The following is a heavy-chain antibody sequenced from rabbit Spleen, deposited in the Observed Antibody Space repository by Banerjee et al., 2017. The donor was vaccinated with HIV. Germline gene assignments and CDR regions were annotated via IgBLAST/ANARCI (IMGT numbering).Heavy chain of an antibody. Sequence: QSLEESGGGLVQPEGSLTLTCTASGFSFSTSYDMCWVRQAPGKGLEWIACIYAGSSGSTYSATWAKGRFTISKTSSTTVTLQMTSLTAADTATYFCARDTGTSFSTYGMDLWGQGTLVTVS. D-gene: IGHD8-1*01. V-gene: IGHV1S40*01. CDR1: GFSFSTSYD. J-gene: IGHJ6*01. CDR3: ARDTGTSFSTYGMDL. CDR2: IYAGSSGST.